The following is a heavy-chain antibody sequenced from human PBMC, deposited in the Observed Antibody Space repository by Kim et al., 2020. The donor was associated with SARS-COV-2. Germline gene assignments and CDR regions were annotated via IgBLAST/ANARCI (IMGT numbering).Heavy chain of an antibody. CDR3: AKDPYYDFWSGYVFDY. D-gene: IGHD3-3*01. CDR2: ISGSGGST. V-gene: IGHV3-23*01. Sequence: GGSLRLSCAASGFTFSSYAMSWVRQAPGKGLEWVSAISGSGGSTYYADSVKGRFTISRDNSKNTLYLQMNSLRAEDTAVYYCAKDPYYDFWSGYVFDYWGQGTLVTASS. CDR1: GFTFSSYA. J-gene: IGHJ4*02.